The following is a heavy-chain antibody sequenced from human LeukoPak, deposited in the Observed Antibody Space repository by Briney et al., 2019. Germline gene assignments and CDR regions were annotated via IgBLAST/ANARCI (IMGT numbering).Heavy chain of an antibody. Sequence: ASVKVSCKASGGTFSSYAISWVRQAPGQGLEWMGGIIPIFGTANYAQKFQGRVTITADESTSTAYMELSSLRSEDMAVYYCARPSITIFGVVPRSHYYYMDVWGKGTTVTVSS. CDR1: GGTFSSYA. CDR3: ARPSITIFGVVPRSHYYYMDV. D-gene: IGHD3-3*01. CDR2: IIPIFGTA. V-gene: IGHV1-69*01. J-gene: IGHJ6*03.